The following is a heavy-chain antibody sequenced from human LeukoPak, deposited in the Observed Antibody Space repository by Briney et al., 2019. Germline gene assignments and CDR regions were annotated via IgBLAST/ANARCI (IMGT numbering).Heavy chain of an antibody. J-gene: IGHJ4*02. D-gene: IGHD5-24*01. CDR2: TYYLSKWYN. CDR1: GDSVSTNSAA. Sequence: SQTLSLTCAISGDSVSTNSAAWNWMRQSPSRGLEWLGRTYYLSKWYNEYATSVKSRITINLDTSRNHFSLQLNSVSPEDTAVYYCARWQHGPRYFDYWGQGTLVSVSS. CDR3: ARWQHGPRYFDY. V-gene: IGHV6-1*01.